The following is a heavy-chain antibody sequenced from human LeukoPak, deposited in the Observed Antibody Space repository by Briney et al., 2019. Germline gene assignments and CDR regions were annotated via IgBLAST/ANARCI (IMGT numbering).Heavy chain of an antibody. J-gene: IGHJ6*03. D-gene: IGHD3-9*01. V-gene: IGHV3-23*01. CDR2: ISGSGGST. Sequence: GGSLRLSCAASGFTFSSYGMSWVRQAPGKGLEWVSAISGSGGSTYYADSVKGRFTISRDNSKNTLYLQMNSLRAEDTAVYYCAKTYYDILSGYSDYYYMDVWGKGTTVTISS. CDR1: GFTFSSYG. CDR3: AKTYYDILSGYSDYYYMDV.